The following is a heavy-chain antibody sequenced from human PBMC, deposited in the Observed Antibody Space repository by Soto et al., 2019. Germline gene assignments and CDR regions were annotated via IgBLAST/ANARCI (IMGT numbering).Heavy chain of an antibody. CDR3: ARGKEWLRMKH. Sequence: QVQLVQSGAEVKKTGSSVKVSCRASGDTFSSFTFSWVRQAPGQGLEWMGRIVPMLDLSNNAQKFQGRVTTTADKPPSTVYMHLTNLTSDHTAVYYCARGKEWLRMKHWGQGTLVAVSS. V-gene: IGHV1-69*02. D-gene: IGHD5-12*01. J-gene: IGHJ4*01. CDR1: GDTFSSFT. CDR2: IVPMLDLS.